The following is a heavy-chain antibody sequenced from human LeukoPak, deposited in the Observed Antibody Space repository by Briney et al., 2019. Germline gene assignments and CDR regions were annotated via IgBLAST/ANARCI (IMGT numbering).Heavy chain of an antibody. CDR3: AKGGGDGKQLVPGY. Sequence: GGSLRLSCAASGFPFRSYGMHWVRQAPGKGLEWVAFIRSDGSDKFYADSVRGRFTISRDNSKNTLYLQMNSLRAEDTAVYYCAKGGGDGKQLVPGYWGRETLVTVSS. CDR1: GFPFRSYG. J-gene: IGHJ4*02. CDR2: IRSDGSDK. V-gene: IGHV3-30*02. D-gene: IGHD6-6*01.